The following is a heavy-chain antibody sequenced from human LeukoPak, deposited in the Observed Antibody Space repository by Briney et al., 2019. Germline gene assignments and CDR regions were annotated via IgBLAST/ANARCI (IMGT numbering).Heavy chain of an antibody. J-gene: IGHJ6*03. D-gene: IGHD6-19*01. CDR2: INHSGST. V-gene: IGHV4-34*01. CDR3: ARLARSSGWYSHYYYYMDV. CDR1: GGSFSGYY. Sequence: SETLSLTCAVYGGSFSGYYWSWIRQPPGKGLEWIGEINHSGSTNYNPSLKSRVTISVDTSKNQFSLKLSSVTAADTAVYYCARLARSSGWYSHYYYYMDVWGKGTTVTISS.